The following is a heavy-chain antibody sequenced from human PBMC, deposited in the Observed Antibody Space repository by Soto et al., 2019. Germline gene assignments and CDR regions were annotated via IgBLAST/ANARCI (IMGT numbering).Heavy chain of an antibody. CDR2: MFYIGLT. CDR1: GYSVSSSDYY. J-gene: IGHJ6*02. D-gene: IGHD2-15*01. V-gene: IGHV4-39*01. CDR3: APLSVSLSGHYGIHV. Sequence: SETLSLTCSVSGYSVSSSDYYWAWIRQPPGKGLEWIGSMFYIGLTYYNPSIKSRVTLSVDTSKNQFSVRLNSVTAADTAVYYCAPLSVSLSGHYGIHVWGQGTTVTVSS.